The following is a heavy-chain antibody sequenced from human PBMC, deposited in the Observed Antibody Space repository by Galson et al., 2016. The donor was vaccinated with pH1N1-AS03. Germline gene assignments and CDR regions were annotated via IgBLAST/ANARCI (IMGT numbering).Heavy chain of an antibody. CDR2: ISGSGNNT. V-gene: IGHV3-23*01. Sequence: SLRLSCAASGFTFGSFAMSWVRQAPGKGLEWVSAISGSGNNTYYGDSVKGRLTIYRDNSKNMLYLQMNSLRAEDTAVYYCAKDKGLGGGSCYQYWGQGTLVTVSP. J-gene: IGHJ4*02. CDR3: AKDKGLGGGSCYQY. D-gene: IGHD2-15*01. CDR1: GFTFGSFA.